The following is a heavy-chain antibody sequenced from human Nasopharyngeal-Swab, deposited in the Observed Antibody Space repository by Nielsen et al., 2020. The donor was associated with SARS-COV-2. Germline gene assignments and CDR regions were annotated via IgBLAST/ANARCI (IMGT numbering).Heavy chain of an antibody. J-gene: IGHJ4*02. Sequence: GGSLRLSCAASGFTFSSYSMNWVRQAPGKGLEWVSYISSSGSTIYYADSVKGRFTISRDNAKNSLYLQMNSLRAEDTAVYYCARSLYYYDSSGYPSSYYFDYWGQGTLVTVSS. CDR3: ARSLYYYDSSGYPSSYYFDY. D-gene: IGHD3-22*01. CDR2: ISSSGSTI. CDR1: GFTFSSYS. V-gene: IGHV3-48*01.